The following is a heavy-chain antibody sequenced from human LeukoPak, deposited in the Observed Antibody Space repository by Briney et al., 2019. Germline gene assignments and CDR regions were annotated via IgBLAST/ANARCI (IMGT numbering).Heavy chain of an antibody. CDR3: ARLDYSNYGPSLLDY. CDR1: GYGFTSYW. CDR2: IYPGDSDT. Sequence: GESLKISCKGSGYGFTSYWIGWVRQMPGKGLEWMGIIYPGDSDTRYSPSFQGQVTISADKSISTAYLQWSSLKASDTAMYYCARLDYSNYGPSLLDYWGQGTLVTVSS. J-gene: IGHJ4*02. V-gene: IGHV5-51*01. D-gene: IGHD4-11*01.